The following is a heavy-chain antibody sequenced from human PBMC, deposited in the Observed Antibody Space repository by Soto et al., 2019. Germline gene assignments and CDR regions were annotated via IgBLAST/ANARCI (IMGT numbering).Heavy chain of an antibody. CDR2: ISYDGSNK. J-gene: IGHJ4*02. CDR1: GFTFSSYG. Sequence: GGSLRLSCAASGFTFSSYGMHWVRQAPGKGLGWVAVISYDGSNKYYADSVKGRFTISRDNSKNTLYLQMNSLRAEDTAVYYCAKDVGIAVAPLEYWGQGTLVTVSS. D-gene: IGHD6-19*01. CDR3: AKDVGIAVAPLEY. V-gene: IGHV3-30*18.